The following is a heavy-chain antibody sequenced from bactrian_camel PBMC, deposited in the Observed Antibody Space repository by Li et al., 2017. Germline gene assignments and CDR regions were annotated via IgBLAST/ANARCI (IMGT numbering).Heavy chain of an antibody. J-gene: IGHJ4*01. CDR2: IDKEGRT. CDR1: NYTDSSYC. D-gene: IGHD6*01. CDR3: AKRRMTGAVPGSTSPNLTT. V-gene: IGHV3S1*01. Sequence: HVQLVESGGGSVQTGGSLSLVCTASNYTDSSYCMGWFRQAPGKVREGVAGIDKEGRTTYAESVKGRFTISRDNAKNTLYLQLNSLKTEDTAMYYCAKRRMTGAVPGSTSPNLTTGARGPRSPSP.